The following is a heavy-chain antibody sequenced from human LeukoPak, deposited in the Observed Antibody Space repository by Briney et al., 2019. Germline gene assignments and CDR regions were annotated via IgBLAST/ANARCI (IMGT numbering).Heavy chain of an antibody. Sequence: PGASVKVSCKASGSTFTRYYIHWVRQAPGQGLDWMGMINPSSGSTRFAQMFRDRVTMTRDTSTSAVYMELSSLTSEDTAMYYCARTYSSSWSYCDSCGQGTLVTVSS. V-gene: IGHV1-46*01. CDR1: GSTFTRYY. J-gene: IGHJ4*02. D-gene: IGHD6-13*01. CDR2: INPSSGST. CDR3: ARTYSSSWSYCDS.